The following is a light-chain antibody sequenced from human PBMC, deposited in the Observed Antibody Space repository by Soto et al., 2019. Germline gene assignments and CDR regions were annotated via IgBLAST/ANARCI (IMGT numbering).Light chain of an antibody. J-gene: IGKJ1*01. CDR2: GAS. CDR1: QSVSSTF. CDR3: QQSHSSVT. Sequence: EIVLTQSPGSLSLSPGERATLSCRASQSVSSTFFAWYQQRPGQAPRLLMYGASSRATGIPERFSGSGSGTDFTLTISRLEREDFAVYYCQQSHSSVTFGQGTKVEIK. V-gene: IGKV3-20*01.